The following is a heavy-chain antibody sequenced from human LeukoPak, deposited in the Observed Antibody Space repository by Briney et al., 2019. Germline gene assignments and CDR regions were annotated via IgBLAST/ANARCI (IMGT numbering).Heavy chain of an antibody. Sequence: GGSLGLSCAASGITFSGYTMNWVRQAPGKGLEWVSSISSSSTYIYYADSVRGRFTISRDNAKNSLYLQMNSLRDEDTAVYYCARATGQLDYWGQGTLVTVSS. D-gene: IGHD4-17*01. J-gene: IGHJ4*02. CDR1: GITFSGYT. CDR2: ISSSSTYI. V-gene: IGHV3-21*01. CDR3: ARATGQLDY.